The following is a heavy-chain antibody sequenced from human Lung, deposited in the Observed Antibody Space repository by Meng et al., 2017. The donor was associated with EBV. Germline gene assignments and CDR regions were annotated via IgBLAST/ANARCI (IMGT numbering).Heavy chain of an antibody. D-gene: IGHD6-19*01. CDR1: GYTFAGYF. V-gene: IGHV1-2*06. CDR3: ARGIAVAESWGF. J-gene: IGHJ4*02. Sequence: QVQRAQSGAEVKKPGASVKVSCKASGYTFAGYFLHWLRQAPGQGPEWMGRINPNNGDTSYAQKFQDRVTMTWDTSITTTYMELSSLTSDDTAVYYCARGIAVAESWGFWGQGTLVTVSS. CDR2: INPNNGDT.